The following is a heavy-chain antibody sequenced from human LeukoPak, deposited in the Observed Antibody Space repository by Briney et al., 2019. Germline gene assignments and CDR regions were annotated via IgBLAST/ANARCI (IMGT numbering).Heavy chain of an antibody. CDR3: ARAEVVVAGHYYYYGMDV. CDR2: IFGTA. J-gene: IGHJ6*02. V-gene: IGHV1-69*01. Sequence: IFGTANYAQKFQGRVTITADESTSTAYMELSSLRSEDTAVYYCARAEVVVAGHYYYYGMDVWGQGTTVTVSS. D-gene: IGHD3-22*01.